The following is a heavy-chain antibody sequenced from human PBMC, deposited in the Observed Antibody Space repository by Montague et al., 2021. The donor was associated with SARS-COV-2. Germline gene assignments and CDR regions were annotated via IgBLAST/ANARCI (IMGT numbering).Heavy chain of an antibody. J-gene: IGHJ6*02. Sequence: SETLSLTCAVYGGSFSGYYWSWIRQPPGKGLEWIGEINHSGSTKYNPSLKSRVTISVDTSKNQFSLKLSSVAAADTAVYYCARGRYYGSGTSFGMDVWGQGTPVAVSS. CDR2: INHSGST. D-gene: IGHD3-10*01. V-gene: IGHV4-34*01. CDR3: ARGRYYGSGTSFGMDV. CDR1: GGSFSGYY.